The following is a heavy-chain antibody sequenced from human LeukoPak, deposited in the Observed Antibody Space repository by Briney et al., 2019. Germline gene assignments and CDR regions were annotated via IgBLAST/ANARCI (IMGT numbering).Heavy chain of an antibody. Sequence: GGSLRLSCAASGFTFSSYGMSWVRQAPGKGLEWVSAISGSGGSTYYADSVKGRFTISRDNAKNSLYLQMNSLRAEDTAVYYCASIGAAAGKGFDYWGQGTLVTVSS. CDR1: GFTFSSYG. CDR3: ASIGAAAGKGFDY. V-gene: IGHV3-23*01. CDR2: ISGSGGST. J-gene: IGHJ4*02. D-gene: IGHD6-13*01.